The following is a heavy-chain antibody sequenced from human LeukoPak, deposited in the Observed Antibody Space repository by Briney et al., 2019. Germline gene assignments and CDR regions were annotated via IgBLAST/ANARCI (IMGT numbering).Heavy chain of an antibody. CDR2: IYSGGST. Sequence: PGGSLRLSCAASGFTFSSYRMHWVRQAPGKGLEWVSVIYSGGSTYYADSVKGRFTISRDNSKNTLYLQMNSLRAEDTAVYYCARGEFSFDYWGQGTLVTVSS. J-gene: IGHJ4*02. CDR1: GFTFSSYR. CDR3: ARGEFSFDY. V-gene: IGHV3-53*01.